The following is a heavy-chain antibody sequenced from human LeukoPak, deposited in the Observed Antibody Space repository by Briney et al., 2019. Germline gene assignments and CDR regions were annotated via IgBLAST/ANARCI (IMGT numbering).Heavy chain of an antibody. J-gene: IGHJ4*02. D-gene: IGHD6-19*01. CDR1: GGSFSGYY. Sequence: PSETLSLTCAVYGGSFSGYYWSWIRQPPGKGLEWIGEINHGGSTNYNPSLKSRVTISVDTSKNQFSLKLSSVTAADTAVYYCARGHGWVDYWGQGTLVTVSS. CDR3: ARGHGWVDY. CDR2: INHGGST. V-gene: IGHV4-34*01.